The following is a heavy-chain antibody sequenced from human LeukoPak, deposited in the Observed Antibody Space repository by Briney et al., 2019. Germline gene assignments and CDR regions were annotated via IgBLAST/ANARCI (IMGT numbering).Heavy chain of an antibody. J-gene: IGHJ4*02. D-gene: IGHD3-9*01. Sequence: GGSLRLSCTASGFTFGDYAMSWVRQAPGKGLEWVGFIRSKAYGGTTEYAASVKGRFTISRDDSKSIAYLQMNSLKTEDTAVYYCTREFGLRYFDWLSTFDYWGQGTLVTVSS. CDR3: TREFGLRYFDWLSTFDY. V-gene: IGHV3-49*04. CDR2: IRSKAYGGTT. CDR1: GFTFGDYA.